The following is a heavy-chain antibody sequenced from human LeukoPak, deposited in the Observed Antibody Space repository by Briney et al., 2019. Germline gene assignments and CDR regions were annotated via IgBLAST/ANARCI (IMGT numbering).Heavy chain of an antibody. D-gene: IGHD1-1*01. CDR1: GGSISSYY. J-gene: IGHJ6*02. V-gene: IGHV4-59*01. CDR3: ARANENYYGMDV. Sequence: SETLSLTCTVSGGSISSYYWSWIRQPPGKGLEWIGYIYYSGSTNYNPSLKSRVTISVDTSKNQFSLKLSSVTAADTAVYYCARANENYYGMDVWGQGTTVTVSS. CDR2: IYYSGST.